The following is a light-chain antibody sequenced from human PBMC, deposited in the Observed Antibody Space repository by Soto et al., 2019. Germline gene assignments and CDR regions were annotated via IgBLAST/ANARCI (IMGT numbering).Light chain of an antibody. CDR3: QSYDSSNLWV. V-gene: IGLV6-57*02. J-gene: IGLJ3*02. CDR1: NGSIASNS. Sequence: NFMLTQPHSVSESPGKTPTISCTGSNGSIASNSVQWYQQRPGSAPTTVIYENHQRPSGVPDRFSGSIDSSSNSASLTVSGLKTEDEADYYCQSYDSSNLWVFGGGTKLTVL. CDR2: ENH.